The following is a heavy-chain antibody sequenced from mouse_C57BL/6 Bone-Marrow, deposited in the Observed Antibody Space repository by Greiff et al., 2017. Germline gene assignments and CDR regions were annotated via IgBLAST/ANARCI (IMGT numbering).Heavy chain of an antibody. J-gene: IGHJ4*01. V-gene: IGHV1-81*01. CDR2: LYPRSGNT. CDR1: GYTFTSYG. CDR3: AIRSPLAMDY. Sequence: VKLQESGAELARPGASVKLSCKASGYTFTSYGISWVKQRTGQGLEWIGVLYPRSGNTYYTEKFKGKAPLTADKSSSTAYMELRSLTSEDSAVXFCAIRSPLAMDYWGQGTSVTVSS.